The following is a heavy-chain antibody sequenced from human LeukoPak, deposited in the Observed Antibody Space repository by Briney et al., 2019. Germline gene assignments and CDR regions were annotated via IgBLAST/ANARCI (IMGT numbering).Heavy chain of an antibody. J-gene: IGHJ3*02. Sequence: PSETLSLTCTASGGSISSSNYYWGWIRQPPGKGLEWIGNIYYSGSTYYNPSLKSRVTISVDRSKNQFSLKLSSVTAADTAVYYCARGYGDYVLGAFDIWGQGTMVTVSS. CDR1: GGSISSSNYY. CDR3: ARGYGDYVLGAFDI. CDR2: IYYSGST. D-gene: IGHD4-17*01. V-gene: IGHV4-39*07.